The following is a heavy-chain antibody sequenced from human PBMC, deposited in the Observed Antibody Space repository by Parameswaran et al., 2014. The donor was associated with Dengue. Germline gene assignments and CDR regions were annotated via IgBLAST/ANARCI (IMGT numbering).Heavy chain of an antibody. J-gene: IGHJ6*03. CDR2: INPSGGST. D-gene: IGHD2-21*02. CDR3: ARDRPYCGGDCSGMGYYYYYMDV. Sequence: VRQAPGQGLEWMGIINPSGGSTSYAQKFQGRVTMTRDTSTSTVYMELSSLRSEDTAVYYCARDRPYCGGDCSGMGYYYYYMDVWGKGTTVTVSS. V-gene: IGHV1-46*01.